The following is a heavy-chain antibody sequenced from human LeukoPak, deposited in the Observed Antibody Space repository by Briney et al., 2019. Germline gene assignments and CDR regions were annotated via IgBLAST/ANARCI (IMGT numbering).Heavy chain of an antibody. CDR1: GGSIRSSYYY. CDR2: INHSGST. CDR3: ARGRLGYCSSTSCFYFDY. D-gene: IGHD2-2*01. Sequence: SETLSLTCTVSGGSIRSSYYYWGWIRQPPGKGLEWIGGINHSGSTNYNPSLKSRVTISVDTSKNQFSLKLSSVTAADTAVYYCARGRLGYCSSTSCFYFDYWGQGTLVTVSS. J-gene: IGHJ4*02. V-gene: IGHV4-39*07.